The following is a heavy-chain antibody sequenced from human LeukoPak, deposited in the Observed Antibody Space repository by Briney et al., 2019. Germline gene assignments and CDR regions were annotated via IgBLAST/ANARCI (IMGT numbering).Heavy chain of an antibody. CDR3: AKYPARSGEFDY. J-gene: IGHJ4*02. D-gene: IGHD1-26*01. CDR1: GFTFSTCA. Sequence: GGSLRLSCSASGFTFSTCAMSWVRQAPGKGLDWVSGTSGSGETTYYADSVKGRFTISRDNSKNTLYLQMNSLRAEDTAVYYCAKYPARSGEFDYWGQGTLVTVSS. CDR2: TSGSGETT. V-gene: IGHV3-23*01.